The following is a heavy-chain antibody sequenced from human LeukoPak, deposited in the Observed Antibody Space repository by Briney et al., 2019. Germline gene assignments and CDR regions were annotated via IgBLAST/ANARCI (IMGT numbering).Heavy chain of an antibody. Sequence: GGSLRLSCAASGFAFSSYSMNWVRQAPGKGLQGVSYISSGSRTIYSADSVKGRFTISRDNAKNSLYLQMNSLRVEDTAVYYCARESITGHRDFDYWGQGTLVTVSS. D-gene: IGHD1-20*01. J-gene: IGHJ4*02. CDR3: ARESITGHRDFDY. CDR1: GFAFSSYS. V-gene: IGHV3-48*01. CDR2: ISSGSRTI.